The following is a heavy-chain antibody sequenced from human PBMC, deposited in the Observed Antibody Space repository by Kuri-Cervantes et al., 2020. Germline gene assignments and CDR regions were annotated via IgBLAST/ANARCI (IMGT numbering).Heavy chain of an antibody. Sequence: ASVKVSCKASGYTFTSYGISWVRQAPGQGLEWMGWISAYNGNTNYAQKLQGRVTMTTDTSTSTAYIELRSLRSDDTAVCYYARPKPFGAAGSSGAFDIWGQGTMVTVSS. J-gene: IGHJ3*02. V-gene: IGHV1-18*01. CDR3: ARPKPFGAAGSSGAFDI. CDR2: ISAYNGNT. D-gene: IGHD6-13*01. CDR1: GYTFTSYG.